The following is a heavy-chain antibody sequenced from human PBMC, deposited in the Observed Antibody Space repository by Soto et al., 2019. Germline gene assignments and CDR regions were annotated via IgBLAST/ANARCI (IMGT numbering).Heavy chain of an antibody. Sequence: QVQLVQSGAEVKKPGASVKVSCKASGYTFTSYDINWVRQATGQGLEYLGWMNPNSGNTAYVQKFQGRVTMTWDTSITTAYMELSSLRSEDTAVYFCARGIKYGAYSRWFDPWGQGPLVTVSS. J-gene: IGHJ5*02. CDR1: GYTFTSYD. D-gene: IGHD4-17*01. CDR2: MNPNSGNT. CDR3: ARGIKYGAYSRWFDP. V-gene: IGHV1-8*01.